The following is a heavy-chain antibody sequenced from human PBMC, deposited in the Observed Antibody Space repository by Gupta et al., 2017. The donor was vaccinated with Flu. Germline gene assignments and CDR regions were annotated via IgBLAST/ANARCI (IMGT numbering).Heavy chain of an antibody. V-gene: IGHV4-31*02. D-gene: IGHD2-21*01. Sequence: IRQHPGKGLEWIGYIHYDGKTYYKQSLESRVSISVDTSKNQFSLKLSSVTAADTAVYYCARSQDHLLSWFDPWGQGTLVTVSP. J-gene: IGHJ5*02. CDR2: IHYDGKT. CDR3: ARSQDHLLSWFDP.